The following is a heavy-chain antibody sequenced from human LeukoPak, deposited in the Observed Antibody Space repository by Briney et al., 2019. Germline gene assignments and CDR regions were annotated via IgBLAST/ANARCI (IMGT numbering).Heavy chain of an antibody. CDR2: INHSGST. CDR1: GGSFSGYY. Sequence: SETLSLTCAVCGGSFSGYYWSWIRQPPGKGLEWIGEINHSGSTNYNPSLKSRVTISVDTSKNQFSLKLSSVTAADTAVYYCARGEAGSFLSYFDYWGQGTLVTVSS. J-gene: IGHJ4*02. CDR3: ARGEAGSFLSYFDY. D-gene: IGHD6-13*01. V-gene: IGHV4-34*01.